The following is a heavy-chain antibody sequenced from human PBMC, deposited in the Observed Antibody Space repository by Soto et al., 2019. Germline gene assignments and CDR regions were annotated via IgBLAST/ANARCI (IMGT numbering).Heavy chain of an antibody. CDR2: ISYDGSNK. D-gene: IGHD6-19*01. CDR1: GFTFNSYD. Sequence: QVQLVESGGGVVQPGRSLRLSCAASGFTFNSYDRHWVRQAPGKGLEWVAVISYDGSNKYYADSVKGRFTISRDNSKNTLYLQMNSLRAEDTAVYYCAKERSAVAPYGMDVWGQGNTVTVSS. CDR3: AKERSAVAPYGMDV. V-gene: IGHV3-30*18. J-gene: IGHJ6*02.